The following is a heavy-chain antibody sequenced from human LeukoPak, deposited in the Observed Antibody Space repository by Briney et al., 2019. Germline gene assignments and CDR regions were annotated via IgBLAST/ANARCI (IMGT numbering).Heavy chain of an antibody. J-gene: IGHJ4*02. CDR2: ISGGGDTT. D-gene: IGHD2-2*01. CDR1: GFTFSSYA. Sequence: GGSLRLSCAASGFTFSSYAMSWVRQAPGKELEWVSAISGGGDTTYYADSVRGRFTVSRDNSKNTLYLQMNSLRAEDTSVYYCAKLALVPAAIPGYFDSWGQGTLATVSS. CDR3: AKLALVPAAIPGYFDS. V-gene: IGHV3-23*01.